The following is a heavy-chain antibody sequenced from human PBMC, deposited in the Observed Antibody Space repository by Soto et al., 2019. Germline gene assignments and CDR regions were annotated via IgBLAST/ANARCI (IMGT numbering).Heavy chain of an antibody. V-gene: IGHV3-11*05. Sequence: PGGSLRLSCAASGFTFSDYYMSWIRQAPGKGLEWVSYISSSSSYTNYADSVKGRFTISRDNAKNSLYLQMNSLRAEDTAVYYCARASVALFRYFDWLGGEYTWFDPWGQGNLLTISS. CDR3: ARASVALFRYFDWLGGEYTWFDP. J-gene: IGHJ5*02. CDR2: ISSSSSYT. CDR1: GFTFSDYY. D-gene: IGHD3-9*01.